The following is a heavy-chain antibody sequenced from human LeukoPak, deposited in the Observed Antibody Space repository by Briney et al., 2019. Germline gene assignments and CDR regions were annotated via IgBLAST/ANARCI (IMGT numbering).Heavy chain of an antibody. V-gene: IGHV1-46*01. Sequence: AAVKVSCKASGYTFTSYYMHWVRQAPGQGLEWMGIINPSGGSTSYAQKFQGRVTMTRDTSTSTVYMELSSLRSEDTAVYYCARFSGLHDAFDIWGQGTMVTLSS. CDR2: INPSGGST. J-gene: IGHJ3*02. CDR1: GYTFTSYY. D-gene: IGHD4-11*01. CDR3: ARFSGLHDAFDI.